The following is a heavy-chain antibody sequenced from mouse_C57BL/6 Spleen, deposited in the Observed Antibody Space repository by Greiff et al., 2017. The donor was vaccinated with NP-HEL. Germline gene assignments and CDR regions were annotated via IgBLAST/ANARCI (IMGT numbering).Heavy chain of an antibody. CDR3: ARSGSWGVMITTVVDWFAY. CDR1: GYTFTSYW. CDR2: INPSNGGT. Sequence: QVQLQQSGTELVKPGASVKLSCKASGYTFTSYWMHWVKQRPGQGLEWIGNINPSNGGTNYNEKFKSKATLTVDKSSSTAYMQLSSLTSEDSAVYYCARSGSWGVMITTVVDWFAYWGQGTLVTVSA. J-gene: IGHJ3*01. V-gene: IGHV1-53*01. D-gene: IGHD1-1*01.